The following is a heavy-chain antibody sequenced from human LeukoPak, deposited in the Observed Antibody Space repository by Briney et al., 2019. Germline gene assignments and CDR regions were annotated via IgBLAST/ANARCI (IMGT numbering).Heavy chain of an antibody. Sequence: DPSETLSLTCAVYGGSFSGYYWSWIRQPPGKGLERMGEINHSGSTNYNPSLKSRVTISVDTSKNQFSLKLSSVTAADTAVYYCARGLVSSSGWFDPWGQGTLVTVSS. V-gene: IGHV4-34*01. D-gene: IGHD6-13*01. CDR1: GGSFSGYY. CDR2: INHSGST. CDR3: ARGLVSSSGWFDP. J-gene: IGHJ5*02.